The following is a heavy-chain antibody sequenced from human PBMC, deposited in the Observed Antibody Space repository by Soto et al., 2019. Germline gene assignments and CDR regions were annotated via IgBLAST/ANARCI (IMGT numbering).Heavy chain of an antibody. J-gene: IGHJ4*02. D-gene: IGHD6-6*01. CDR1: GYTFTSYG. Sequence: KKSGASVKVSCKASGYTFTSYGISWVRQAPGQGLEWMGWISAYNDNTNYAQKLQGRVTMTTDTSTSTAYMELRSLRSDDTAVYYCAREPGGSLSIEARRHFDYWGQGTMVTVSS. CDR3: AREPGGSLSIEARRHFDY. CDR2: ISAYNDNT. V-gene: IGHV1-18*01.